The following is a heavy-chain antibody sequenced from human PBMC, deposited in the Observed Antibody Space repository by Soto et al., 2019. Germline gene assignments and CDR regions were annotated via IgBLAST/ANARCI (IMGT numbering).Heavy chain of an antibody. CDR3: ATSSSWKNWFDP. Sequence: SVKVSCKASGGTFSSYAISWVRQAPGQGLEWMGGIIPIFGTANYAQKFQGRVTITADKSTSTAYMELSSLRSEDTAVYYCATSSSWKNWFDPWGQGTLVTVYS. CDR1: GGTFSSYA. D-gene: IGHD6-13*01. CDR2: IIPIFGTA. V-gene: IGHV1-69*06. J-gene: IGHJ5*02.